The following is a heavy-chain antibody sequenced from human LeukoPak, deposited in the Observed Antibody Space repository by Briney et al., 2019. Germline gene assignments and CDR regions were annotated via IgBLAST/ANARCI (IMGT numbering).Heavy chain of an antibody. Sequence: GGSLRLSCAASGFTFSTYWMHWVRQAPGKGLLWASRINSDGSSATYADSVKGRFNISRDNAKNTLYLQMNSLRVEDTAVYYCASHRVVRGVFDPWGQGTLVTVSS. CDR3: ASHRVVRGVFDP. D-gene: IGHD3-10*01. CDR2: INSDGSSA. V-gene: IGHV3-74*01. J-gene: IGHJ5*02. CDR1: GFTFSTYW.